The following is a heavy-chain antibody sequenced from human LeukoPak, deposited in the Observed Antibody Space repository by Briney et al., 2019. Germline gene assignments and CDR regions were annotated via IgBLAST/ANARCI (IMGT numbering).Heavy chain of an antibody. D-gene: IGHD3-10*01. CDR3: ARQRVSYFDY. CDR2: IYSGGST. Sequence: GESLKISCAASGFTVSSNYMSWVRQAPGKGLEWVSVIYSGGSTYYADSVKGRFTISRDNPKNTLYLQMNSLRAEDTAVYYCARQRVSYFDYWGQGTLVTVSS. J-gene: IGHJ4*02. V-gene: IGHV3-53*01. CDR1: GFTVSSNY.